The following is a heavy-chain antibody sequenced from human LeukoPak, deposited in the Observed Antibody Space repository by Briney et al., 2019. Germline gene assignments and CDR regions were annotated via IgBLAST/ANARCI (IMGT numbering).Heavy chain of an antibody. CDR1: GFTFSDYY. CDR2: ISSSGSTI. J-gene: IGHJ3*02. D-gene: IGHD3-10*01. CDR3: ARGWGRGYGSAFDI. Sequence: GGSLRLSCAASGFTFSDYYMSWIRQAPGKGLEWVSYISSSGSTIYYADSVKGRFTISRDNSKNTLYLQMNSLRAEDTAVYYCARGWGRGYGSAFDIWGQGTMVTVSS. V-gene: IGHV3-11*04.